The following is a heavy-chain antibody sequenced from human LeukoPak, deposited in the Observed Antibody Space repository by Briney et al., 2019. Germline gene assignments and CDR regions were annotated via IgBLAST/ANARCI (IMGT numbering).Heavy chain of an antibody. V-gene: IGHV3-7*04. CDR2: IKEDGTGK. J-gene: IGHJ6*02. CDR3: AREIPQQLVAMDV. D-gene: IGHD6-13*01. CDR1: GFTFSTYW. Sequence: PGGSLRLSCAASGFTFSTYWMSWVRQAPGKGLEWLANIKEDGTGKNHVDSVKGRFTISRDNAKNSLYLQMNGLRGEDTAVYYCAREIPQQLVAMDVWGQGTTDTVSS.